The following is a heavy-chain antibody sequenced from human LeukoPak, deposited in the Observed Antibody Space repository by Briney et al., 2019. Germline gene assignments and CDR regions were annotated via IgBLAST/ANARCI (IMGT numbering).Heavy chain of an antibody. CDR3: AKDFDCGGNLGA. V-gene: IGHV3-48*02. Sequence: GGSLRLSCAASGFTFTTYSMNWVRQAPGKGLEWVSYISSSSNAIHYADSVKGRFTISRDNAKNSLYLQMNSLRDEDTAVYYCAKDFDCGGNLGAWGQGTLVTVSS. CDR2: ISSSSNAI. CDR1: GFTFTTYS. J-gene: IGHJ4*02. D-gene: IGHD4-23*01.